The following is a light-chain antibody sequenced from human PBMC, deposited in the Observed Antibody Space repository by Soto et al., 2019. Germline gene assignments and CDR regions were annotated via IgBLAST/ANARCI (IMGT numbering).Light chain of an antibody. Sequence: NFMLTQPHSVSESPGKTVTISCTRSSGSIADNYVQWYQQRPGSAPTTVIYEHNQRPSGVPDRFSGSTDGSSNSASLTISGLQTEDEADYYCQSYGSDTVVFGGGTKLTVL. CDR2: EHN. CDR1: SGSIADNY. CDR3: QSYGSDTVV. V-gene: IGLV6-57*04. J-gene: IGLJ2*01.